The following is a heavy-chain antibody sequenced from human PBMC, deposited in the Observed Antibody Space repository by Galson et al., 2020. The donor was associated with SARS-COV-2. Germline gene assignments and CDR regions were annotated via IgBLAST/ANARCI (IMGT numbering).Heavy chain of an antibody. D-gene: IGHD3-10*01. CDR3: ARDSGSALES. J-gene: IGHJ3*02. CDR2: ISYDASNK. CDR1: GFTISSYA. Sequence: TGGSLRLSCAASGFTISSYAMHWVRHAPGKGLERVAVISYDASNKYYADSVKGRFTISRDNSKNTLYLQMNSLRAEETAVYYCARDSGSALESWGQGTMVTVAS. V-gene: IGHV3-30-3*01.